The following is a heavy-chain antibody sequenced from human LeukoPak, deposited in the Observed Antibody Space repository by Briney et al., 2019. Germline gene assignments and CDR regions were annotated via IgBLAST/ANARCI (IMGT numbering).Heavy chain of an antibody. CDR2: INPNSGGT. CDR1: GYTFTGYY. D-gene: IGHD3-9*01. J-gene: IGHJ6*03. V-gene: IGHV1-2*02. CDR3: ATHRGGYFDWSHYYYYYMDV. Sequence: ASVKVSCKASGYTFTGYYMHWVRQAPGQGLEWMGWINPNSGGTNYAQKFQGRVTITADESTSTAYMELSSLRSEDTAVYYCATHRGGYFDWSHYYYYYMDVWGKGTTVTISS.